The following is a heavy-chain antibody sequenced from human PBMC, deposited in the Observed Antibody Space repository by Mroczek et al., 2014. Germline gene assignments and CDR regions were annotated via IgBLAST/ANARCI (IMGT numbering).Heavy chain of an antibody. V-gene: IGHV4-31*03. D-gene: IGHD4-17*01. CDR2: IYYSGST. CDR3: ARKGAEVTTGPIDY. CDR1: GGSISSGGYY. J-gene: IGHJ4*02. Sequence: QVQLQESGPGLVKPSQTLSLTCTVSGGSISSGGYYWSWIRQHPGKGLEWIGYIYYSGSTYYNPSLKSRVTISVDTSKNQFSLKLSSVTAADTAVYYCARKGAEVTTGPIDYWGQGTLVTVSS.